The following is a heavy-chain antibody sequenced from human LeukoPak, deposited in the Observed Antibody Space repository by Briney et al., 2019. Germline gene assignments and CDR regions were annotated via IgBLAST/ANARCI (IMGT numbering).Heavy chain of an antibody. D-gene: IGHD4-17*01. CDR2: IIPIFGTA. CDR3: ASFKEASDYGAYGYYFDY. J-gene: IGHJ4*02. CDR1: GGTFSSYA. Sequence: GASVKVSCKASGGTFSSYAISWVRQAPGQGLEWMGGIIPIFGTANYAQKFQGRVTITTDESTSTAYMELSSLRSEDTAVYYCASFKEASDYGAYGYYFDYWGQGTLVTVSS. V-gene: IGHV1-69*05.